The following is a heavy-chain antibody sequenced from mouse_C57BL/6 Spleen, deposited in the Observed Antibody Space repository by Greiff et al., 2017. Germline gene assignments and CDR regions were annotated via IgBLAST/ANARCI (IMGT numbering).Heavy chain of an antibody. J-gene: IGHJ1*03. CDR3: TRRSSSYFYWYFDV. D-gene: IGHD1-1*01. CDR2: IDPETGGT. V-gene: IGHV1-15*01. Sequence: VKLVESGAELVRPGASVTLSCKASGYTFTDYEMHWVKQTPVHGLEWIGAIDPETGGTAYNQKFKGKAILTADKSSSTAYMELRSLTSEDSAVYYCTRRSSSYFYWYFDVWGTGTTVTVSS. CDR1: GYTFTDYE.